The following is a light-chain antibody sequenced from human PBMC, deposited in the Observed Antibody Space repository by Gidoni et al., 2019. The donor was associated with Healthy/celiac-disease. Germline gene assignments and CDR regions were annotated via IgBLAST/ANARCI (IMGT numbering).Light chain of an antibody. CDR2: SNN. CDR1: SSNIGSNT. Sequence: QSVLTQPPSASGTPGLSVTISCSGSSSNIGSNTVNWYQQLPGTAPKLLIYSNNQRPSGVPDRFSGSKSGTSASLAISGLQSEDEADYYCAAWDDSLNGFWVFGGGTKLTVL. CDR3: AAWDDSLNGFWV. J-gene: IGLJ3*02. V-gene: IGLV1-44*01.